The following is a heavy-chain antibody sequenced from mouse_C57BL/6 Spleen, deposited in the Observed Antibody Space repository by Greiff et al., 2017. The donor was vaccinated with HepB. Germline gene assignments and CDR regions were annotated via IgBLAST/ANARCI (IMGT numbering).Heavy chain of an antibody. CDR3: ARHDYYGSRHFDY. D-gene: IGHD1-1*01. CDR1: GFTFSSYG. V-gene: IGHV5-6*01. J-gene: IGHJ2*01. CDR2: ISSGGSYT. Sequence: EVQLVESGGDLVKPGGSLKLSCAASGFTFSSYGMSWVRQTPDKRLEWVATISSGGSYTYYPDSVKGRFPISRDNAKNTLYLQMSSLKSEDTAMYYCARHDYYGSRHFDYWGQGTTLTVSS.